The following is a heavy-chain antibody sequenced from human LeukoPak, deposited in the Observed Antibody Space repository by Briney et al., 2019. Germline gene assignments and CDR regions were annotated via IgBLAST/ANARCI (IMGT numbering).Heavy chain of an antibody. Sequence: SETLSLTCTVSGGSISSYYWSWIRQPAGKGLEWIGRILTSGSTNYNPSLKSRVTMSVDTSKNQFSLKLSSVTAADTAVYYCARDLLAQSSGWTARSAFDIWGQGTMVTVSS. CDR1: GGSISSYY. CDR3: ARDLLAQSSGWTARSAFDI. D-gene: IGHD6-19*01. J-gene: IGHJ3*02. V-gene: IGHV4-4*07. CDR2: ILTSGST.